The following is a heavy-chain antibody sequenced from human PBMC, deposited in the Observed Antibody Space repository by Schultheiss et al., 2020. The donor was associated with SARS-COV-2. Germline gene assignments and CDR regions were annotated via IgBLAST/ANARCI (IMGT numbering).Heavy chain of an antibody. D-gene: IGHD4-17*01. CDR1: GGSFSGYY. CDR2: INHSGST. J-gene: IGHJ4*02. Sequence: SQTLSLTCAVYGGSFSGYYWSWIRQPPGKGLEWIGEINHSGSTNYNPSLKSRVTISVDTSKNQFSLKLSSVTAADTAMYYCARGVRTVTTSFDYWGQGTLVTVSS. V-gene: IGHV4-34*01. CDR3: ARGVRTVTTSFDY.